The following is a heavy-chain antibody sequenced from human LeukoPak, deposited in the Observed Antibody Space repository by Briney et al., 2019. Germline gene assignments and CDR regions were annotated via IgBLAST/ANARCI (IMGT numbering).Heavy chain of an antibody. V-gene: IGHV3-7*01. CDR1: GFTFSSYW. CDR3: ARTYYYGSGSLHYFDY. J-gene: IGHJ4*02. Sequence: GGSLRLSCVASGFTFSSYWMTWVRQAPGKGLEWVANIKTDGSQIYYVDSVKGRFTISRDNAKNSLYLQMNSLRAEDTAVYYCARTYYYGSGSLHYFDYWGQGTLVTVSS. D-gene: IGHD3-10*01. CDR2: IKTDGSQI.